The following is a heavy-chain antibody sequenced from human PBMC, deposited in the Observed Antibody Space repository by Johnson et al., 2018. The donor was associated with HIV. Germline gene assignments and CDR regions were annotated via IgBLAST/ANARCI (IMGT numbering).Heavy chain of an antibody. CDR2: IWYNGSNK. CDR1: GFTFNNYA. D-gene: IGHD6-19*01. Sequence: QVKLVESGGGVVQPGRSLRLSCAASGFTFNNYAMHWVRQAPGKGLEWVAIIWYNGSNKSYAKSVKGRFTISRDNSRNTLYLQMNSLRAEDTAVYYCAGWLAEAFDVWGQGTMVTVSS. J-gene: IGHJ3*01. CDR3: AGWLAEAFDV. V-gene: IGHV3-33*01.